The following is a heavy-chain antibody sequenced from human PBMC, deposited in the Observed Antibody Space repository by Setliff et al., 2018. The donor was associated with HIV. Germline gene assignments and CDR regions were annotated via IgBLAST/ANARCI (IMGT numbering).Heavy chain of an antibody. CDR1: GGSFNDYY. V-gene: IGHV4-34*01. D-gene: IGHD5-12*01. Sequence: SETLSLTCAVYGGSFNDYYWSWVRQPPGKGLEWIGEIIHSGSINYNPSLKSRVTISVDTYNNQFSLNMNSVNAADTAVYYCARGYASGYDAYGYWGQGTLVTVSS. CDR3: ARGYASGYDAYGY. J-gene: IGHJ4*02. CDR2: IIHSGSI.